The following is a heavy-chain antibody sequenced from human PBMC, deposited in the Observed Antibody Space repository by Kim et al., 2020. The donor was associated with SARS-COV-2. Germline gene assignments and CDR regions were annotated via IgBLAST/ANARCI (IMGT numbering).Heavy chain of an antibody. D-gene: IGHD2-21*01. V-gene: IGHV3-30*04. CDR3: ARFVEVPDQAFDI. Sequence: GGSLRLSCAASGFTFSSYAMHWVRQAPGKGLEWVAVISYDGSNKYYADSVKGRFTISRDNSKNTLYLQMNSLRAEDTAVYYCARFVEVPDQAFDIWGQGTMVTVSS. CDR1: GFTFSSYA. CDR2: ISYDGSNK. J-gene: IGHJ3*02.